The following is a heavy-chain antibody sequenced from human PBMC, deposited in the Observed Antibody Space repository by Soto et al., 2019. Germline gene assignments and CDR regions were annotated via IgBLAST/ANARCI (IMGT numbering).Heavy chain of an antibody. CDR2: ISYDGSNK. CDR1: GFTFSSYG. V-gene: IGHV3-30*18. CDR3: AKAIGSSGYYSSLGMDV. Sequence: WGSLRLSCAASGFTFSSYGMHCVRQAPGRGLEWVAVISYDGSNKYYADSVKGRFTISRDNSKNTLYLQMSSLRAEDTAVYYCAKAIGSSGYYSSLGMDVWGQGTTVTVSS. D-gene: IGHD3-22*01. J-gene: IGHJ6*02.